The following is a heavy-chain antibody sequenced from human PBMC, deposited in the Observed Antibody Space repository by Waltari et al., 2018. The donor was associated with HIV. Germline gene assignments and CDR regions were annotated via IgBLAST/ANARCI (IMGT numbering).Heavy chain of an antibody. Sequence: ELVESGGGLFKPGQSLRLSCNASGIAFDLFFLTWVRQAPGRGLEWFASISRGSSFSYYSDSFKGRISISRDNAKKSLFLQMNSLTADDTGLYFCVGDRTSLTTGDFDSWGQGVPVIVSS. D-gene: IGHD1-1*01. J-gene: IGHJ4*02. CDR3: VGDRTSLTTGDFDS. V-gene: IGHV3-21*02. CDR2: ISRGSSFS. CDR1: GIAFDLFF.